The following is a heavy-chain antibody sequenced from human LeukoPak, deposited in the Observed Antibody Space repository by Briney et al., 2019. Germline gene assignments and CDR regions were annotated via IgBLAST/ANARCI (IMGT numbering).Heavy chain of an antibody. CDR1: GFTFSSYG. CDR3: ARAPDGYEAFDI. Sequence: GGSLRLSCAASGFTFSSYGMHWVRQAPGKGLEWVAVTWYDGSNKYYADSVKGRFTISRDNSKNTLYLQMNSLRAEDTAVYYCARAPDGYEAFDIWGQGTMVTVSS. D-gene: IGHD3-22*01. J-gene: IGHJ3*02. V-gene: IGHV3-33*01. CDR2: TWYDGSNK.